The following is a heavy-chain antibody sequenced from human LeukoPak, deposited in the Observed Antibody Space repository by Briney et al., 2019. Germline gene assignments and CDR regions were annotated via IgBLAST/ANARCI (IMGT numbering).Heavy chain of an antibody. CDR1: GGSFSGYY. V-gene: IGHV4-34*01. Sequence: PETLSLTCAVYGGSFSGYYWSWIRQPPGKGLEWIGEINHSGSTNYNPSLKSRVTISVDTSKNQFSLKLSSVTAADTAVYYCARLKRPNRGSYIYYYYMDVWGKGTTVTVSS. CDR3: ARLKRPNRGSYIYYYYMDV. J-gene: IGHJ6*03. D-gene: IGHD1-26*01. CDR2: INHSGST.